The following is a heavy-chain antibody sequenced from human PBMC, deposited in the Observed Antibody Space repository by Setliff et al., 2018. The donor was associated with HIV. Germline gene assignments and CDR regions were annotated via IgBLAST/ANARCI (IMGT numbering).Heavy chain of an antibody. Sequence: SETLSLTCTVSGGSISRYYWSWIRQPAGKGLEWIGRIYPSGNINYNPSLKSRLTMSIDTSKNQFSLKLSSMTAEDTAVYYCAGGRYFRDISDSRFDLWGQGMLVTVSS. D-gene: IGHD2-21*02. CDR3: AGGRYFRDISDSRFDL. CDR1: GGSISRYY. V-gene: IGHV4-4*07. J-gene: IGHJ4*02. CDR2: IYPSGNI.